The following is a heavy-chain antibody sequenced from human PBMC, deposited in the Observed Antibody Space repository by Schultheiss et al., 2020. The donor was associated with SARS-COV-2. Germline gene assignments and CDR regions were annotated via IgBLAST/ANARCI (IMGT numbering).Heavy chain of an antibody. V-gene: IGHV3-30-3*01. D-gene: IGHD6-19*01. CDR3: AKDYWGRVAVAVPIG. J-gene: IGHJ4*02. CDR2: ISYDGSNK. CDR1: GFTFSSYA. Sequence: GGSLRLSCAASGFTFSSYAMHWVRQAPGKGLEWVAVISYDGSNKYYADSVKGRFTISRDNSKNTLYLQMNSLRAEDTAVYYCAKDYWGRVAVAVPIGWGQGTLVTVSS.